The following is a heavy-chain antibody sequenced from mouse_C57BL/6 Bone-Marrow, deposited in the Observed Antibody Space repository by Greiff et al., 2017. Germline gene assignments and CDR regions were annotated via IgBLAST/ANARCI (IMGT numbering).Heavy chain of an antibody. Sequence: EVKLVESGGGLVQPGGSLKLSCAASGFTFSDYYMYWVRQTPEQRLEWVAYISNGGGSTYYPDTVKGRFTISRDNANNTLYLQVSRLMSEDTAMYYCAKHRNGYDEDYFDYWGQGTTLTVSA. CDR1: GFTFSDYY. CDR3: AKHRNGYDEDYFDY. J-gene: IGHJ2*01. CDR2: ISNGGGST. V-gene: IGHV5-12*01. D-gene: IGHD2-2*01.